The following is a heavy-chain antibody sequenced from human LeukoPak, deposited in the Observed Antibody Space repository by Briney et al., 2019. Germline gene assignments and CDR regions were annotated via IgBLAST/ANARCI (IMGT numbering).Heavy chain of an antibody. CDR2: IYHSGST. CDR1: GGSISSGGYS. J-gene: IGHJ4*02. Sequence: PSETLSLTCAVSGGSISSGGYSWSWIRQPPGKGLEWIGYIYHSGSTYYNPSLKSRVTISVDRSKNQLSLKLSSVTAADTAVYYCARGYCSSTSCYGFDYWGQGTLVTVSS. V-gene: IGHV4-30-2*01. D-gene: IGHD2-2*01. CDR3: ARGYCSSTSCYGFDY.